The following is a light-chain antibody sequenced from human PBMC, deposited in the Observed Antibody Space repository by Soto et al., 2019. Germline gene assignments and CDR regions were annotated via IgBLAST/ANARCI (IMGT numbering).Light chain of an antibody. J-gene: IGKJ4*01. CDR1: QGIRKD. CDR2: AAS. V-gene: IGKV1-17*01. CDR3: LQQNSYPLT. Sequence: DIQMTQSQSSLSASVGDRVTITCRASQGIRKDLGWYQQKPGKAPKRLIYAASSLQSGVPSRFSGSGSGTEFTLTISSLQPEDYATYYCLQQNSYPLTFGGGTKVDIK.